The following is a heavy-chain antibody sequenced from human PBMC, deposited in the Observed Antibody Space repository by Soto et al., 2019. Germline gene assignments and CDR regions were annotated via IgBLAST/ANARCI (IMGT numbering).Heavy chain of an antibody. CDR1: GGSFSGYY. Sequence: PSETLSLTCAVYGGSFSGYYWSWIRQPPGKGLEWIGSMYYSGATYHNPSLQSRVTISVDTSKNQFSLHLSSVTAADTAVYYCARHAAYDSVWGKSDGSDYWGQGTLVTVS. CDR3: ARHAAYDSVWGKSDGSDY. D-gene: IGHD3-16*01. J-gene: IGHJ4*02. CDR2: MYYSGAT. V-gene: IGHV4-34*01.